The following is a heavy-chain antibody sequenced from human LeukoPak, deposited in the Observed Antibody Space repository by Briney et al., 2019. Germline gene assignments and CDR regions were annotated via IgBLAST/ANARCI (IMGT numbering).Heavy chain of an antibody. CDR3: ARRPDLADHDAFDI. V-gene: IGHV4-39*01. CDR1: GGSISSSSYY. Sequence: KASETLSLTCTVSGGSISSSSYYWGWIRQPPRKGLEWIGSIYYSGSTYYNPSLKSRVTISVDTSKNQFSLKLSSVTAADTAVYYCARRPDLADHDAFDIWGQGTMVTVSS. CDR2: IYYSGST. J-gene: IGHJ3*02.